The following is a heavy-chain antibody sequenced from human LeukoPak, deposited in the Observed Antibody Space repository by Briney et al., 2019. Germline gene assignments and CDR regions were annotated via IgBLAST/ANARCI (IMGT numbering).Heavy chain of an antibody. Sequence: GGSLRLSCGGSGFIFSNAWMNWVRQAPGKGLEWVGRIKSKPDGGTTDYAAPVKGRFTISRDDSKNTVFLQMNSLKTEDTAVYYCATGGINLDFWGQGTLVTVSS. J-gene: IGHJ4*02. V-gene: IGHV3-15*07. CDR2: IKSKPDGGTT. D-gene: IGHD5-24*01. CDR3: ATGGINLDF. CDR1: GFIFSNAW.